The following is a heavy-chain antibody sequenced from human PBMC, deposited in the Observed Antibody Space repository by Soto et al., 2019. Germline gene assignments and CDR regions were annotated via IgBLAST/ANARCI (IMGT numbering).Heavy chain of an antibody. CDR1: GFTFSSYA. J-gene: IGHJ4*02. CDR3: ARGSAAYSHECHY. CDR2: ISGSGDRT. D-gene: IGHD5-18*01. V-gene: IGHV3-23*01. Sequence: EVQLLESGGDLVQPGGSLRLSCAASGFTFSSYAMSWVRQAPGKGLECVSGISGSGDRTYHADSVKGRFTISRDNSKSTLYLQMNNLRAEDTAVYYCARGSAAYSHECHYWGQGTLVSVSS.